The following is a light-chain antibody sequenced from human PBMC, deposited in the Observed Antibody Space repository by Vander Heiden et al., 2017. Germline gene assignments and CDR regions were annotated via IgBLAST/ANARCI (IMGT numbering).Light chain of an antibody. CDR3: RQSYSTPLT. J-gene: IGKJ1*01. V-gene: IGKV1-39*01. Sequence: LLMTQSPSSLSASVGDRVTITCRASQSISSYLNWYQQRPGKTTKLQSYAASSLQSGVPTRVSSSGSATDCTRTISSLQPEDFATYDGRQSYSTPLTFGQGTKVEIK. CDR2: AAS. CDR1: QSISSY.